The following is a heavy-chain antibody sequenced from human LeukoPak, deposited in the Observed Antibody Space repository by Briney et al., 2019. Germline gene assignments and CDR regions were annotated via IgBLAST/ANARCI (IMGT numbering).Heavy chain of an antibody. Sequence: SETLSLTCTVSGGSISSGDYYWSWIRQPPGKGLEWIGYIYYSGSTYYNPSLKSRVTISVDTSKNQFSPKLSSVTAADTAVYYCARLGYYGSGTPSWFDPWGQGTLVTVSS. CDR1: GGSISSGDYY. J-gene: IGHJ5*02. D-gene: IGHD3-10*01. CDR2: IYYSGST. V-gene: IGHV4-30-4*01. CDR3: ARLGYYGSGTPSWFDP.